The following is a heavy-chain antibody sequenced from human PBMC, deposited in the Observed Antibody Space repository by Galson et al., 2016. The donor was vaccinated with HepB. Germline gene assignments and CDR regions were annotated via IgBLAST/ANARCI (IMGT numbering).Heavy chain of an antibody. Sequence: SLRLSCAASGFNFDDYAMHWVRQAPGKGLELVSGITYNSGDIGYADSVKGRFTISRDNAKKSLYLQMNSLRAEDTALYFCAKAAPPAYDILTGYLNYWGQGTLVTVSS. V-gene: IGHV3-9*01. D-gene: IGHD3-9*01. CDR3: AKAAPPAYDILTGYLNY. J-gene: IGHJ4*02. CDR1: GFNFDDYA. CDR2: ITYNSGDI.